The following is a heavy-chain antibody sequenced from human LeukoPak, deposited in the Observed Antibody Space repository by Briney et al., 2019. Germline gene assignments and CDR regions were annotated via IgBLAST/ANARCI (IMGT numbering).Heavy chain of an antibody. D-gene: IGHD3-10*01. CDR3: ARDLAWFGGNYMDV. V-gene: IGHV3-30-3*01. Sequence: QTGGSLRLSCAASGFTFSSYAMHWVRQAPGKGLEWVAVISYDGSNKYYADSVKGRFTISRDNSKNTLYLQMNSLRAEDTAVYYCARDLAWFGGNYMDVWGKGTTVTVSS. CDR2: ISYDGSNK. CDR1: GFTFSSYA. J-gene: IGHJ6*03.